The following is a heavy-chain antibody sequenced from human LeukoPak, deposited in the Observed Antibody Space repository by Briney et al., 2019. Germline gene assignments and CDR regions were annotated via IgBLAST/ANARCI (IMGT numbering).Heavy chain of an antibody. D-gene: IGHD5-18*01. Sequence: GGSLRLSCAASGFTFSAFAMTWVRQAPGKGLEWVAVISYDGSNKYYADSVKGRFTISRDNSKNTLYLQMNSLRAEDTAVYYCARERVEDTKIGMDVWGQGTTVTVSS. CDR3: ARERVEDTKIGMDV. V-gene: IGHV3-30-3*01. CDR2: ISYDGSNK. J-gene: IGHJ6*02. CDR1: GFTFSAFA.